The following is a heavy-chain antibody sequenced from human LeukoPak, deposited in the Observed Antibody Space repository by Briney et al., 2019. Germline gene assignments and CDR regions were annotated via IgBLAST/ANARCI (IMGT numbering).Heavy chain of an antibody. CDR3: ARPRKQWLATDGFDY. J-gene: IGHJ4*02. V-gene: IGHV4-34*01. Sequence: SETLSLTCAVYGGSFSGYYWSWIRQPPGKGLEWIGEINHSGSTNYNPSLKSRVTISVDTSKNQFSLKLSSVTAADTAVYYCARPRKQWLATDGFDYWGQGTPVTVSS. D-gene: IGHD6-19*01. CDR2: INHSGST. CDR1: GGSFSGYY.